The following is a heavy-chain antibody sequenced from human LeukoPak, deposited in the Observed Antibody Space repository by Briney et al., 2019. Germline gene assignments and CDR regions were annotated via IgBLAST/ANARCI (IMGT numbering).Heavy chain of an antibody. CDR3: ARDLRLVVVAATLGTLRY. V-gene: IGHV1-2*02. CDR1: GYTFTGYY. Sequence: ASVKVSCKASGYTFTGYYMHWVRQAPGQGLEWMGWINPNSGGTNYAQKFQGRVTMTRDTSISTAYMELSRLRSDDTAVYYCARDLRLVVVAATLGTLRYWSQGTLVTVSS. CDR2: INPNSGGT. J-gene: IGHJ4*02. D-gene: IGHD2-15*01.